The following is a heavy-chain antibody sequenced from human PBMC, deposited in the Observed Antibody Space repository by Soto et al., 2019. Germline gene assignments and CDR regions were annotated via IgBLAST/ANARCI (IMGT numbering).Heavy chain of an antibody. Sequence: AWGSLRLSCSASGFNFGSYGMSWVRQAPGKGLEWVSGLTASGLNTYYTDSVKGRFTISRDNSRNTVYLQMSGLRVEDTAVFHCAKGLGNAKEVWGQGTTVTVSS. J-gene: IGHJ6*02. V-gene: IGHV3-23*01. D-gene: IGHD2-8*01. CDR2: LTASGLNT. CDR3: AKGLGNAKEV. CDR1: GFNFGSYG.